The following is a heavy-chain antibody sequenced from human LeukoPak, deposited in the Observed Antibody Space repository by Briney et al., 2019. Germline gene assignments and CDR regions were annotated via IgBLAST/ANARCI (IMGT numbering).Heavy chain of an antibody. V-gene: IGHV3-30*18. D-gene: IGHD2-15*01. CDR3: AKDIEDIVVVVAGPEYFQH. Sequence: GGSLRLSCAASGFTFSSYGMHWVRQAPGKGLEWVAVISYDGSNKYYADSVKGRFTISRDNSKNTLYLQMNSLRAEDTAVYYCAKDIEDIVVVVAGPEYFQHWGQGTLVTVSS. CDR1: GFTFSSYG. CDR2: ISYDGSNK. J-gene: IGHJ1*01.